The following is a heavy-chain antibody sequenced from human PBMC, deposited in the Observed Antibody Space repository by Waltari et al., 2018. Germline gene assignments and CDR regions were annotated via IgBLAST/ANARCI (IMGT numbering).Heavy chain of an antibody. V-gene: IGHV3-30-3*01. CDR3: ARGPYSSSWHFDY. Sequence: TFSSYAMHWVRQAPGKGLEWVAVISYDGSNKYYADSVKGRFTISRDNSKNTLYLQMNSLRAEDTAVYYCARGPYSSSWHFDYWGQGTLVTVSS. J-gene: IGHJ4*02. CDR1: TFSSYA. CDR2: ISYDGSNK. D-gene: IGHD6-13*01.